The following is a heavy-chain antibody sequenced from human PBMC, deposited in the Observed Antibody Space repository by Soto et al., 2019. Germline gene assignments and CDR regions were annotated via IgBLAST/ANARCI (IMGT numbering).Heavy chain of an antibody. J-gene: IGHJ6*02. Sequence: GGSLRLSCAASGFTFSSYAMHWVRQAPGKGLEWVAVISYDGSNKYYADSVKGRFTISRDNSKNTLYLQMNSLRAEDTAVYYWARDGSLVVYNYYGMDVWGQGTTVTVSS. CDR3: ARDGSLVVYNYYGMDV. V-gene: IGHV3-30-3*01. CDR1: GFTFSSYA. CDR2: ISYDGSNK. D-gene: IGHD2-8*02.